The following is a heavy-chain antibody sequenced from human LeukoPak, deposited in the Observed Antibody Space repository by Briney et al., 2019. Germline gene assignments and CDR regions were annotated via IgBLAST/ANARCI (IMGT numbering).Heavy chain of an antibody. J-gene: IGHJ4*02. Sequence: GGSLRLSCAASGFTFSSYAMSWVRQAPGKGLEWVAVISYDGSNKYYADSVKGRFTISRDDSKNTLYLQMNSLRAEDTAVYYCARDRQAYFDYWGQGTLVTVSS. D-gene: IGHD6-6*01. CDR2: ISYDGSNK. CDR1: GFTFSSYA. V-gene: IGHV3-30-3*01. CDR3: ARDRQAYFDY.